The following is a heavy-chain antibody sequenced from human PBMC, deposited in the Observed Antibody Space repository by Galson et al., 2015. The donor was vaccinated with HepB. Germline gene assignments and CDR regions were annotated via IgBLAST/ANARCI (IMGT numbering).Heavy chain of an antibody. J-gene: IGHJ4*02. CDR2: IWFDGGNK. CDR3: VKDFWPDSSGCVGDS. Sequence: SLRLSCAASGFMFSNYGMHWVRQAPGKGLEWMASIWFDGGNKYYADSVKGRFTISRDNSNNTVSLQMNSLRAEDTALYYCVKDFWPDSSGCVGDSWGQGTLVTVSS. V-gene: IGHV3-33*03. D-gene: IGHD3-22*01. CDR1: GFMFSNYG.